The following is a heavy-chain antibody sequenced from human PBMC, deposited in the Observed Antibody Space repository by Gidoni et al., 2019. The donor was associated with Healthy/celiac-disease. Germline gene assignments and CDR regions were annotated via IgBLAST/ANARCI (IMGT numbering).Heavy chain of an antibody. CDR2: IDYNGST. V-gene: IGHV4-39*01. Sequence: QLQLQESGPGLVKPAETLALTCTVSGGSLSSSSYYWGWNRQPPGQGLEWIGRIDYNGSTYYNPSLKSRVTISVDTSKNQFSLKLSSVTAADTAMYYCARHSGYDMYYFDYWGQGTLVTVSS. J-gene: IGHJ4*02. CDR1: GGSLSSSSYY. D-gene: IGHD5-12*01. CDR3: ARHSGYDMYYFDY.